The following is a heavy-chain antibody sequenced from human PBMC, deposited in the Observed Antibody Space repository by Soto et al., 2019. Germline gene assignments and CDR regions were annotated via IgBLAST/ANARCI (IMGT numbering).Heavy chain of an antibody. Sequence: GESLKISCAASGFTVSSNYMSWVRQVPGKGLEWVSVVYSGGNTFYADSVKGRFTISRDNSKNTVYLQMNSLRVEDTAVYYCEAYGSGEFDFWGQGTPVTVSS. D-gene: IGHD3-10*01. CDR3: EAYGSGEFDF. CDR1: GFTVSSNY. CDR2: VYSGGNT. J-gene: IGHJ4*02. V-gene: IGHV3-66*01.